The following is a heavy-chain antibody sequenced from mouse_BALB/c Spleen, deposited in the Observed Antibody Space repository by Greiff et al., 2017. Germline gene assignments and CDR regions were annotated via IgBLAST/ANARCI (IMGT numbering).Heavy chain of an antibody. J-gene: IGHJ4*01. CDR2: ISSGSSTI. CDR1: GFTFSSFG. V-gene: IGHV5-17*02. Sequence: EVNLVESGGGLVQPGGSRKLSCAASGFTFSSFGMHWVRQAPEKGLEWVAYISSGSSTIYYADTVKGRFTISRDNPKNTLFLQMTSLRSEDTAMYYCARRGSSYGENAMDYWGQGTSVTVSS. CDR3: ARRGSSYGENAMDY. D-gene: IGHD1-1*01.